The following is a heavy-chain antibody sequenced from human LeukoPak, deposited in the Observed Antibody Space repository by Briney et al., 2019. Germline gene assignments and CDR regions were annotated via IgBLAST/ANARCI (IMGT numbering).Heavy chain of an antibody. D-gene: IGHD3-3*01. V-gene: IGHV4-4*02. Sequence: SSETLSLTCAVSGGSISSSNWWSWVRQPPGKGLEWIGEIYHSGSTNYNPSLRSRVTISVDKSKNQFSLKLSSVTAADTAVYYCAREGDFWSGYSPGFDPWGQGTLVTVSS. J-gene: IGHJ5*02. CDR3: AREGDFWSGYSPGFDP. CDR1: GGSISSSNW. CDR2: IYHSGST.